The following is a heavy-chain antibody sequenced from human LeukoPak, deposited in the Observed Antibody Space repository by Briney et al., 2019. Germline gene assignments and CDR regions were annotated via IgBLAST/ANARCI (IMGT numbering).Heavy chain of an antibody. J-gene: IGHJ6*02. CDR2: IIPIFGTA. D-gene: IGHD5-24*01. V-gene: IGHV1-69*13. CDR3: ASGPRDGYNFYYYYGMDV. Sequence: ASVKVSCKASGGTFSSYAISWVRQAPGQGLEWMGGIIPIFGTANYAQKFQGRVTITADESTSTAYMELSSLRSEDTAVYYYASGPRDGYNFYYYYGMDVWGQGTTVTVSS. CDR1: GGTFSSYA.